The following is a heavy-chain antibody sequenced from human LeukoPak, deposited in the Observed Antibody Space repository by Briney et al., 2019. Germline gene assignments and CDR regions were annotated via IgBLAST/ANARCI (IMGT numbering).Heavy chain of an antibody. CDR1: GFPFSVFG. J-gene: IGHJ4*02. CDR2: IRKDGSNI. Sequence: AGGSLRLSCAASGFPFSVFGMHGVRQAPGKGLEWVAIIRKDGSNIYYADSVRGRFTISRDNYKNMVFLQMNSLRAEDTAVYYCVRDGVGNTEYFGFFDYWGQGAPVTVSS. D-gene: IGHD3-3*01. CDR3: VRDGVGNTEYFGFFDY. V-gene: IGHV3-30*02.